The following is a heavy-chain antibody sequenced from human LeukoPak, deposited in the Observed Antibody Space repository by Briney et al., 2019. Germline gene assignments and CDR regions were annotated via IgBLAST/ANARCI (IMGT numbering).Heavy chain of an antibody. V-gene: IGHV4-59*01. CDR2: IYYSGST. CDR3: ARGKCSGGSCYRDY. D-gene: IGHD2-15*01. CDR1: GGSISSYY. J-gene: IGHJ4*02. Sequence: SETLFLTCTVSGGSISSYYWSWIRQPPGKGLEWIGYIYYSGSTNYNPSLKSRVTISVDTSKNQFSLKLSSVTAADTAVYYCARGKCSGGSCYRDYWGQGTLVTVSS.